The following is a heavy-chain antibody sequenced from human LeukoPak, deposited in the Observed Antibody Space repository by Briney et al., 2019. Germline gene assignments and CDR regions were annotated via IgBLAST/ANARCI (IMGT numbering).Heavy chain of an antibody. CDR1: GFTFSSYG. D-gene: IGHD3-10*01. J-gene: IGHJ6*03. Sequence: QPGRSLRLSCAASGFTFSSYGMHWVRQAPGKGLEWVAVIWYDGSNKYYADSVKGRFTISRDNSKHTLYLQMNSLRAEDTAVYYCAKGAGGYYYYYMDVWGKGTTVTVSS. CDR2: IWYDGSNK. V-gene: IGHV3-33*06. CDR3: AKGAGGYYYYYMDV.